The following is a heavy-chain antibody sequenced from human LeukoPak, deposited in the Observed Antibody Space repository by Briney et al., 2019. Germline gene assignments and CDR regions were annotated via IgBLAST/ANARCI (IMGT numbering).Heavy chain of an antibody. CDR3: ARLVTYYYGSGSYPPGTFDI. D-gene: IGHD3-10*01. CDR1: GYSFTSYW. Sequence: GESLKISCKSSGYSFTSYWIGWVRQMPGKGLEWMGIIYPGDSDTRYSPSFQGQVTISADKSISTAYLQWSSLKASDTAMYYCARLVTYYYGSGSYPPGTFDIWGQGTMVTVSS. V-gene: IGHV5-51*01. J-gene: IGHJ3*02. CDR2: IYPGDSDT.